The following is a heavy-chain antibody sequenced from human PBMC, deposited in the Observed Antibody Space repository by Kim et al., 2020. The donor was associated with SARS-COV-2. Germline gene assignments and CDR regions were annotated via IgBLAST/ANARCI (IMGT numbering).Heavy chain of an antibody. CDR1: GGSFSGYY. D-gene: IGHD1-26*01. V-gene: IGHV4-34*01. CDR3: ARGREWSSGTYFHFDY. Sequence: SETLSLTCAVYGGSFSGYYWSWIRQPPGKGLDWIGEIDQNGTTNYNPSLKSRLTISIDTSKKQFSLKVSCVTAADTAVYYCARGREWSSGTYFHFDYWGPGTLVTVSS. CDR2: IDQNGTT. J-gene: IGHJ4*02.